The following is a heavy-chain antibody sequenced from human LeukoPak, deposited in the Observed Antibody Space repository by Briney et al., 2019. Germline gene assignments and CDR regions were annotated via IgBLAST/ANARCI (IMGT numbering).Heavy chain of an antibody. CDR2: ISAYNGNT. CDR1: GYTFTSYG. J-gene: IGHJ4*02. Sequence: ASVKVSCKASGYTFTSYGISWVRQAPGQGLEWMGWISAYNGNTNYAQKLQGRVTMTTDTSTSTAYMELRSLRSEDTAVYYCAREGLNYYGSGSYDYWGQGTLVTVSS. CDR3: AREGLNYYGSGSYDY. D-gene: IGHD3-10*01. V-gene: IGHV1-18*01.